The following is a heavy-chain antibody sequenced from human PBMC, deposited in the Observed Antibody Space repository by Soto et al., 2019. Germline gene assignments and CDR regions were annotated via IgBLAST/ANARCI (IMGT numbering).Heavy chain of an antibody. CDR2: IIPIFGTA. CDR3: ARVRRIAAAGDLFDY. CDR1: GGTFSSYA. D-gene: IGHD6-13*01. V-gene: IGHV1-69*13. Sequence: GASVKVSCKASGGTFSSYAISWVRQAPGQGLEWMGGIIPIFGTANYAQKFQGRVTITADESTSTAYMELSSLRSEDTAVYYCARVRRIAAAGDLFDYWGQGTLVTVSS. J-gene: IGHJ4*02.